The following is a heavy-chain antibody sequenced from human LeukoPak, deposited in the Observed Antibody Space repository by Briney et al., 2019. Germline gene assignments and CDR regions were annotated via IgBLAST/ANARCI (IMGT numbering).Heavy chain of an antibody. J-gene: IGHJ6*02. D-gene: IGHD5-24*01. CDR1: GFTFSSYS. CDR2: ISSSSSYI. Sequence: GGSLRLSCAASGFTFSSYSMNWVRQAPGKGLEWVSSISSSSSYIYYADSVKGRFTISRDNAKNSLYLQMNSLRAEDTAVYYCARDRESEMEWLQRYYYGMDVWGQGTTVTVSS. CDR3: ARDRESEMEWLQRYYYGMDV. V-gene: IGHV3-21*01.